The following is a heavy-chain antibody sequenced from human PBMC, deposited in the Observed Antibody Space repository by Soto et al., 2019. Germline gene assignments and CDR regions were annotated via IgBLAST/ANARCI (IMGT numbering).Heavy chain of an antibody. J-gene: IGHJ5*02. Sequence: SETLSLTCTVSGASIRSTDYYWSWIRQAPGKGLEWIGYVYYTGSTYYNPSLMSRLTISVDTSKNKFSLKLTSVTAAETAVYYCVRTAREGAVAPHWFDRWGQGTQVTVSS. V-gene: IGHV4-30-4*01. CDR3: VRTAREGAVAPHWFDR. D-gene: IGHD2-21*02. CDR2: VYYTGST. CDR1: GASIRSTDYY.